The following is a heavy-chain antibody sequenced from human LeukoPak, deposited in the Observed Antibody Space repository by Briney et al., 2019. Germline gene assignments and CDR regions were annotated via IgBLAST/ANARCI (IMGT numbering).Heavy chain of an antibody. CDR2: VSFGGDT. Sequence: PSETLSLTCTVSGASISSSRSYGAWIRQPPGKGLEWIASVSFGGDTYYNPSLKSRVTISVDKSKNQFSLNLISVTAADTAMYYCARGGDTPFDPWGQGTLITVSS. V-gene: IGHV4-39*07. J-gene: IGHJ5*02. D-gene: IGHD2-21*02. CDR1: GASISSSRSY. CDR3: ARGGDTPFDP.